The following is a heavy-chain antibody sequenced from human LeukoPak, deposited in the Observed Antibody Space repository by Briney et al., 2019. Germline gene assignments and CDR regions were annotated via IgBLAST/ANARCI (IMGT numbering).Heavy chain of an antibody. CDR1: RFTFSSYA. V-gene: IGHV3-30*02. Sequence: GGSLRLSCAASRFTFSSYAMHWVRQAPGKGLEWVTFIRNDGSNKYYADSVKGRFTISRDNSRNTLYLQMNTLRAEDTAVYFCAKSPVSSCRGSFCYPFDYWGQGNLVTVSS. CDR3: AKSPVSSCRGSFCYPFDY. J-gene: IGHJ4*02. D-gene: IGHD2-15*01. CDR2: IRNDGSNK.